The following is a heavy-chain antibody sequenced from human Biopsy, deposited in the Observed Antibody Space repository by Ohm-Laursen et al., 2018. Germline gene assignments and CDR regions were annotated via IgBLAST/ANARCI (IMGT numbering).Heavy chain of an antibody. CDR1: SSNYA. CDR2: IVPILGHL. Sequence: SSNYAFSWVRQAPGQGLEWVGRIVPILGHLNYAQRFQGRVSITADKSTTYVYMELSRLTSGDTAVYYCAADADGYYTEFDYWGPGTLVTVSS. V-gene: IGHV1-69*04. D-gene: IGHD3-3*01. CDR3: AADADGYYTEFDY. J-gene: IGHJ4*02.